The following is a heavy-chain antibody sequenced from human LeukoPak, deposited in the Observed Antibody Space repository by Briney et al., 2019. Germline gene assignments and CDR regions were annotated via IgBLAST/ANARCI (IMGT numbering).Heavy chain of an antibody. CDR3: ARDPWPAVAPYNWFDP. J-gene: IGHJ5*02. D-gene: IGHD2-15*01. Sequence: ASVKVSCTASGYTFTGYYMHWVRQAPGQGLEWMGWINPNSGGTNYAQKFQGRVTMTRDTSISTAYMELSRLRSDDTAVYYCARDPWPAVAPYNWFDPWGQGTLVTVSS. CDR1: GYTFTGYY. V-gene: IGHV1-2*02. CDR2: INPNSGGT.